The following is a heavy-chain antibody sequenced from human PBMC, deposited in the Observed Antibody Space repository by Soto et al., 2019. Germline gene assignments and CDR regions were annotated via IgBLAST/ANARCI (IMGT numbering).Heavy chain of an antibody. CDR1: GFTFSSYS. J-gene: IGHJ4*02. CDR2: ISSSGSYI. D-gene: IGHD2-8*02. CDR3: ARATPVVGYDF. V-gene: IGHV3-21*01. Sequence: GGSLRLSCAASGFTFSSYSMNWVRQAPGKGLEWVSRISSSGSYIYNADSVKGRFTISRDNAKNTAYLQMNSLRVEDTAIYHCARATPVVGYDFWGLGTLVTVSS.